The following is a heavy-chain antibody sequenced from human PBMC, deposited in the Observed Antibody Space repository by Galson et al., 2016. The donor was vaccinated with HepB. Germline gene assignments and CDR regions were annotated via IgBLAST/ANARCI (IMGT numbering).Heavy chain of an antibody. CDR1: GFYVGSFW. CDR3: ALHLIYNTGWYDYFDY. V-gene: IGHV3-7*03. CDR2: IKHDGNEK. J-gene: IGHJ4*02. Sequence: SLRLSCAASGFYVGSFWMTWVRQAPGKGLEWVANIKHDGNEKYYADSVKGRFTISRDDAKNSLYLQMNSLRAEDAAVYSCALHLIYNTGWYDYFDYRGQGTPLTFSA. D-gene: IGHD6-19*01.